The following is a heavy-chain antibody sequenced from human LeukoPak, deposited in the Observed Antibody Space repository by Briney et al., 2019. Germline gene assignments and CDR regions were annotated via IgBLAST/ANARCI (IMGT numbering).Heavy chain of an antibody. CDR3: VRASDSSGYYDY. CDR1: GGSISSGGYY. CDR2: IYYSGST. J-gene: IGHJ4*02. V-gene: IGHV4-31*03. D-gene: IGHD3-22*01. Sequence: PSETLSLTCTVSGGSISSGGYYWSWIRQHPGKGLEWIGNIYYSGSTHYNPSLKSRVTISLDTSKNDCSLKRCSLTAADSAVYYCVRASDSSGYYDYWGQGTLVTVSS.